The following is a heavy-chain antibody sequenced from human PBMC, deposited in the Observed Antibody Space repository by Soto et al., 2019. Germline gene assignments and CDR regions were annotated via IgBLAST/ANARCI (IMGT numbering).Heavy chain of an antibody. CDR2: IWYDGSNK. J-gene: IGHJ4*02. CDR3: ARDMWGTIAVASY. CDR1: GFTFSSYG. V-gene: IGHV3-33*01. Sequence: GGSLRLSCAASGFTFSSYGMHWVRQAPGKGLEWVAVIWYDGSNKYYADSVKGRFTISRDNSKNTLYLQMNSLRAEDTAVYYCARDMWGTIAVASYWGQGTLVTVSS. D-gene: IGHD6-19*01.